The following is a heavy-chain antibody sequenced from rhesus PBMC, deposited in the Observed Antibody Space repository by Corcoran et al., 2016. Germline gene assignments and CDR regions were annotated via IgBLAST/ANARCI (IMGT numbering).Heavy chain of an antibody. CDR1: GYSISSNY. J-gene: IGHJ4*01. Sequence: QVQLQESGPGLVKPSETLSLTCAVSGYSISSNYWSWIRQPPGKGLEWIGYIYGSSGITYYNPSLKSRVTISTDTSKTQCALKLSAVTAADTAVYYCARTGYSGSSGVVDYWGQGVLVTVSS. D-gene: IGHD6-25*01. CDR3: ARTGYSGSSGVVDY. CDR2: IYGSSGIT. V-gene: IGHV4-147*01.